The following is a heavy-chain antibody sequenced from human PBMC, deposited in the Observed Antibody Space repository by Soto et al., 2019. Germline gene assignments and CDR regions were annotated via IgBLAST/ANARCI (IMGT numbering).Heavy chain of an antibody. D-gene: IGHD6-6*01. CDR1: GGSISSSNW. Sequence: SETLSLTCAVSGGSISSSNWWSWVRQPPGKGLEWIGEIYHSGSTNYNPSLKSRVTISVDKSKNQFSLKLSSVTAADTAVYYCSIAARPSVQYYYYGMDVWGQGTTVTVSS. V-gene: IGHV4-4*02. CDR3: SIAARPSVQYYYYGMDV. J-gene: IGHJ6*02. CDR2: IYHSGST.